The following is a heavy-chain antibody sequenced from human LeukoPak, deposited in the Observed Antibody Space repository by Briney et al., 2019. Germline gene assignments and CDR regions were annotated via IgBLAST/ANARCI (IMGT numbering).Heavy chain of an antibody. J-gene: IGHJ4*02. CDR3: ARFRGSGWYYFDF. CDR2: IYYTGPT. D-gene: IGHD6-19*01. CDR1: GDSVSSNTYH. Sequence: SETLSLTCTVSGDSVSSNTYHWSWIRQPPGKGLEWIAYIYYTGPTSYNPSLKSRVSISLDTSKSQFSLNLNSVTAADTAVYYCARFRGSGWYYFDFWGQGTLVTVSS. V-gene: IGHV4-61*01.